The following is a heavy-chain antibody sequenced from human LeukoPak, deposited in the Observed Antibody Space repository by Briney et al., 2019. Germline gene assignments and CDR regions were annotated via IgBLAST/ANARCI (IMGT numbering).Heavy chain of an antibody. J-gene: IGHJ4*02. CDR2: MNQDGREK. CDR1: GFTFRHYW. Sequence: PGESLRLSCTTSGFTFRHYWMSWVRQAPGKGLEWVANMNQDGREKYYVDSVKGRFTISRDNAKNSLYLQMNSLRVEDTAVYYCATDDYGPAGYGGQGTLVTVSS. CDR3: ATDDYGPAGY. V-gene: IGHV3-7*01. D-gene: IGHD4-17*01.